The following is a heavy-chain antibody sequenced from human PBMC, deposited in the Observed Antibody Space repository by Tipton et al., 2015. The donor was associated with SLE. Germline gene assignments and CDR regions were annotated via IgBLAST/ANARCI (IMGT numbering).Heavy chain of an antibody. J-gene: IGHJ4*02. D-gene: IGHD5-18*01. CDR3: ARGYSSFDY. Sequence: TLSLTCAVYGGSFSGYYWSWIRQPPGKGLEWIGEINHSGSTNYNPSLKSQVTISVDTSKNQFSLKLSSVTAADTAVHYCARGYSSFDYWGQGTLVTVSS. CDR1: GGSFSGYY. CDR2: INHSGST. V-gene: IGHV4-34*01.